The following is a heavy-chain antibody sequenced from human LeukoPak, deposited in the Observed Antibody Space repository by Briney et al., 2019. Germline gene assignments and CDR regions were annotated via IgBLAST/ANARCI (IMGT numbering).Heavy chain of an antibody. CDR3: ARVGSTRTGINWFDP. J-gene: IGHJ5*02. CDR2: IYYSGST. V-gene: IGHV4-59*11. Sequence: SETLSLTCTVSGGSISSHYWSWIRQPPGKGLEWIGYIYYSGSTYYNPSLKSQVSISVDTSKNQFSLNLTSVTAADTAVYYCARVGSTRTGINWFDPWGQGTLVTVSS. D-gene: IGHD2-2*01. CDR1: GGSISSHY.